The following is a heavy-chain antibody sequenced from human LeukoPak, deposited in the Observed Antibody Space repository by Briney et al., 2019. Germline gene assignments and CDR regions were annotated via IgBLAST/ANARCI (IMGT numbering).Heavy chain of an antibody. Sequence: EASVKVSCKASGYTFTSYGFSWVRQAPGQGLEWMGWISANNGNTNYAQKLQGRVTMTPDTSTSTAYMELRSLRSDDTAVYSCARVGYNWNDGPDYWGQGTLVTVSS. CDR3: ARVGYNWNDGPDY. CDR1: GYTFTSYG. V-gene: IGHV1-18*01. CDR2: ISANNGNT. D-gene: IGHD1-1*01. J-gene: IGHJ4*02.